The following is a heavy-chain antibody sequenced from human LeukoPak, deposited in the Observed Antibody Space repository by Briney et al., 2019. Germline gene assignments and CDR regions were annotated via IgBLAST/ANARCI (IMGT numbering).Heavy chain of an antibody. CDR1: GFTFSSYG. D-gene: IGHD6-19*01. V-gene: IGHV3-30*03. Sequence: QPGRSLRLSCAASGFTFSSYGMHWVRQAPGKGLEWVAVISYDGSNKYYADSVKGRFTISRDNSKNTLYLQMNSLRAEDTAVYYCGTVPPSEGVAGKGSFDYWGREPWSPSPQ. J-gene: IGHJ4*02. CDR2: ISYDGSNK. CDR3: GTVPPSEGVAGKGSFDY.